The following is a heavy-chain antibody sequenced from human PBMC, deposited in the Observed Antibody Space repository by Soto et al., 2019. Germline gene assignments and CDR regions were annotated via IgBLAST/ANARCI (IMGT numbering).Heavy chain of an antibody. CDR3: ASSTSSFRWFDP. J-gene: IGHJ5*02. V-gene: IGHV4-4*02. CDR1: GGSISSSNL. CDR2: IYHSGST. Sequence: SETLSLTCAVSGGSISSSNLWSCVRQPPGKGLEWIGEIYHSGSTNYNPSLKSRVTISVDKSKNQFSLKLSSVTAADTAVYYCASSTSSFRWFDPWGQGTLVTVYS. D-gene: IGHD2-2*01.